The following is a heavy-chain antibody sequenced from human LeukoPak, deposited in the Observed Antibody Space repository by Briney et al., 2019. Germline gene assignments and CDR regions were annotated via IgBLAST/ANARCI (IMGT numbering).Heavy chain of an antibody. CDR3: AQDRGIVGATKRVDY. Sequence: PGGSLRLSCVASGFTFSSNAMSWVRQAPGKGLEWVSGISGSGRSAYYADSVKGRFTISRYNSKNTLYLQMTSLRAEDTAVYYCAQDRGIVGATKRVDYWGQGALVTVSS. D-gene: IGHD1-26*01. J-gene: IGHJ4*02. CDR1: GFTFSSNA. CDR2: ISGSGRSA. V-gene: IGHV3-23*01.